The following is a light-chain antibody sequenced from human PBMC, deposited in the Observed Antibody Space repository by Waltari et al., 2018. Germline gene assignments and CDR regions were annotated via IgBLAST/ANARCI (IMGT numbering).Light chain of an antibody. CDR2: AAS. J-gene: IGKJ5*01. CDR1: QGVSTD. V-gene: IGKV1-9*01. CDR3: QQFNNYPST. Sequence: IQLTQSPSSLSASVGARVTITFRASQGVSTDLAWYQHKPGRAPKLLISAASTLQSGVPYRFSASGSGTDFTLTINSLQPQDFATYYCQQFNNYPSTFGQGTRLEIQ.